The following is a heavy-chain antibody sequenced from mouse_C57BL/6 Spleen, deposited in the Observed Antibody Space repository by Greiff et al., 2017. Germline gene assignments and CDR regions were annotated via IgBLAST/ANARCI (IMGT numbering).Heavy chain of an antibody. V-gene: IGHV1-26*01. CDR2: INPNNGGT. J-gene: IGHJ2*01. CDR1: GYTFTDYY. Sequence: EVQLQQSGPELVKPGASVKISCKASGYTFTDYYMNWVKQSHGKSLEWIGDINPNNGGTSYNQKFKGKATLTVDKSSSTAYMELRSLTSEDSAVYYCARAYDGYYPYFDYWGQGTTLTVSS. CDR3: ARAYDGYYPYFDY. D-gene: IGHD2-3*01.